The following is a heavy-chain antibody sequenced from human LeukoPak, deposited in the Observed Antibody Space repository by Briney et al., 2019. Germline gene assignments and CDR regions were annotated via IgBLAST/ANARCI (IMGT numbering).Heavy chain of an antibody. CDR1: GGSFSGYY. CDR2: INHSGST. V-gene: IGHV4-34*01. CDR3: ARSRQSKAMIVVVLLFDY. D-gene: IGHD3-22*01. Sequence: SETLSPTCAVYGGSFSGYYWSWIRQPPGKGLEWIGEINHSGSTNYNPSLKSRVTISVDTSKNQFSLKLSSVTAADTAVYYCARSRQSKAMIVVVLLFDYWGQGTLVTVSS. J-gene: IGHJ4*02.